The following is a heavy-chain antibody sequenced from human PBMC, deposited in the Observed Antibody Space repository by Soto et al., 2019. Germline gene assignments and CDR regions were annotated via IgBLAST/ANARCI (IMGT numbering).Heavy chain of an antibody. CDR3: AKDYSITMVRGVIISPNYYYYGMDV. V-gene: IGHV3-9*01. D-gene: IGHD3-10*01. Sequence: GGSLRLSCAASGFTFDDYAMHWVRQAPGKGLEWVSGISWNSGSIGYADSVKGRFTISRDNAKNSLYLQMNSLRAEDTALYYCAKDYSITMVRGVIISPNYYYYGMDVWGQGTTVTVSS. CDR2: ISWNSGSI. CDR1: GFTFDDYA. J-gene: IGHJ6*02.